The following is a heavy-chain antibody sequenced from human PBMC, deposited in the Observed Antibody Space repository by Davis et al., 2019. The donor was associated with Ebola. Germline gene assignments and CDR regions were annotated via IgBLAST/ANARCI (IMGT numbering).Heavy chain of an antibody. CDR3: ARDRNYDVWSDWGAMDV. CDR2: INADGTTT. J-gene: IGHJ6*02. V-gene: IGHV3-74*01. D-gene: IGHD3-3*01. CDR1: GFAFSTFW. Sequence: HTGGSLRLSCAASGFAFSTFWMHWVRHVPGKGLVWVSRINADGTTTNYADSVKGRFTISRDIAKKLLYLQMNSLRAEDTAVYYCARDRNYDVWSDWGAMDVWGQGTTVTVSS.